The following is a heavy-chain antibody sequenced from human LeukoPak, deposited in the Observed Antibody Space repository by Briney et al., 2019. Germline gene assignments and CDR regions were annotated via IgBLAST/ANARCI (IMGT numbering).Heavy chain of an antibody. Sequence: PGGSLRLSCAASGFTFSDTWMHWVRQAPGEGLVWVSRIRSDGSDTRYAESVKGRFTISRDNAKNTLYLQMNSLRAEDTAVYYCARGIVLLWFGEFPGPSDYWGQGTLVTVSS. CDR1: GFTFSDTW. V-gene: IGHV3-74*01. CDR3: ARGIVLLWFGEFPGPSDY. CDR2: IRSDGSDT. D-gene: IGHD3-10*01. J-gene: IGHJ4*02.